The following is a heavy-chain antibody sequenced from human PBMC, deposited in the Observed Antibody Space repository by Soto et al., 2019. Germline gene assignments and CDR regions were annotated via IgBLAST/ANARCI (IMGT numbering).Heavy chain of an antibody. CDR2: IYWDADK. CDR3: AHRGSYYYGSGNNNWFDP. CDR1: GFSLSTSGVG. J-gene: IGHJ5*02. Sequence: QITLKESGPTLVKPTQTLTLTCTFSGFSLSTSGVGVGGIRQTPGKALAWLALIYWDADKRYRPSLKSRLTITKDTSKNQVVLTMTNMDPVATATYYCAHRGSYYYGSGNNNWFDPWGQGTLVTVSS. D-gene: IGHD3-10*01. V-gene: IGHV2-5*02.